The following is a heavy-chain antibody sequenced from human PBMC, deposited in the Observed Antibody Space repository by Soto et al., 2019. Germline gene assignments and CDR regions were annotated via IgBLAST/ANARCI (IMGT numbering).Heavy chain of an antibody. Sequence: QVQLVQSGAEVKKPGSSVKVSCKASGGTFSSYAISWVRQAPGQGLEWMGGLIPIFGTANYAQKFQGRVTITADESTSTAYMELSSLRSEDTAVYYCARGRGRRITMIVTGGFDPWGQGTLVTVSS. J-gene: IGHJ5*02. D-gene: IGHD3-22*01. CDR2: LIPIFGTA. CDR3: ARGRGRRITMIVTGGFDP. V-gene: IGHV1-69*01. CDR1: GGTFSSYA.